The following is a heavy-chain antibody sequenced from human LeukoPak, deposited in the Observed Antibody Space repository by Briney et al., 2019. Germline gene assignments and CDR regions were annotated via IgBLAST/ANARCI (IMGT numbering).Heavy chain of an antibody. D-gene: IGHD2-15*01. Sequence: PGGSLRLSCAASGFTFSSYAMHWVRQAPGKGLEWVAVISYDGSNKYYADSVKGRFTISRDNSKNTLYLQMNSLRAEDTAVYYCARDLMSVVVAVCYFDYWGQGTLVTVSS. CDR3: ARDLMSVVVAVCYFDY. CDR2: ISYDGSNK. CDR1: GFTFSSYA. V-gene: IGHV3-30-3*01. J-gene: IGHJ4*02.